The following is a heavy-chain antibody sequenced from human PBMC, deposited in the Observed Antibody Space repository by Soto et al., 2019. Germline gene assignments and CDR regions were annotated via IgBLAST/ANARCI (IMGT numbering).Heavy chain of an antibody. D-gene: IGHD2-21*01. CDR2: INAGNGNT. Sequence: QVQLVQSGDEEKKPGASVKVSCKASGYTFTSYAMHWVRQAPGQRLEWMGWINAGNGNTKYAQKFQGRVTITRDKSASTAYMEMSSLRSEDTAVYYCARSIVVVAALDYWGQGTLVTVSS. J-gene: IGHJ4*02. CDR3: ARSIVVVAALDY. CDR1: GYTFTSYA. V-gene: IGHV1-3*05.